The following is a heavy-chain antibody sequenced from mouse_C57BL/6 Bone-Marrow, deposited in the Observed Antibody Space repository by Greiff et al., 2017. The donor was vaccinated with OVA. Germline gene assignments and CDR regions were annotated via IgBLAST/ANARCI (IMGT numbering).Heavy chain of an antibody. CDR1: GFSLTSYA. CDR2: IWTGGGT. V-gene: IGHV2-9-1*01. D-gene: IGHD1-1*01. J-gene: IGHJ1*03. Sequence: VKLMESGPGLVAPSQSLSITCTVSGFSLTSYAISWVRQPPGKGLEWLGVIWTGGGTNYNSALKSRLSISKDNSNSQVFLKMNSLQTDDTARYYCARTGYYGSSYGYFDVWGTGTTVTVSS. CDR3: ARTGYYGSSYGYFDV.